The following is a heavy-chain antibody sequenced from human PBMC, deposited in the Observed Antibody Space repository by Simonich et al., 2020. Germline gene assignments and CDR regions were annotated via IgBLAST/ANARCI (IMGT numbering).Heavy chain of an antibody. Sequence: EVQLVESGGGLVKPEGSLRLSCAASGFTFSSYSMNWVRQAPGKGLEWVSSISSSSSYIYYADSVKGRFPISRDNAKTSLYRQRNSLRAEDTAVYYCARWIAVAGTGAYGMDVWGQGTTVTVSS. CDR1: GFTFSSYS. V-gene: IGHV3-21*01. J-gene: IGHJ6*02. D-gene: IGHD6-19*01. CDR3: ARWIAVAGTGAYGMDV. CDR2: ISSSSSYI.